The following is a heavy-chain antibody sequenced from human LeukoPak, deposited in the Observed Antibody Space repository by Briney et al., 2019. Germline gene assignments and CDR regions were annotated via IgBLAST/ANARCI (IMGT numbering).Heavy chain of an antibody. J-gene: IGHJ4*02. CDR3: AKDPHSSSWYPDY. D-gene: IGHD6-13*01. CDR1: GCTFSSYA. CDR2: SSGSGGST. V-gene: IGHV3-23*01. Sequence: HPGGSLTLSCAASGCTFSSYAMSWVRHPPRTGKELDSASSGSGGSTYYADPVKGRFTISRDNSKNTLYLQMNSLRAEATAVYYCAKDPHSSSWYPDYWGQGTLVTVSS.